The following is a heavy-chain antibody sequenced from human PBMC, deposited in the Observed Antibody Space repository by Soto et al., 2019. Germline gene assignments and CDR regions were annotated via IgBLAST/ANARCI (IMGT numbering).Heavy chain of an antibody. CDR1: GGTFSSYA. J-gene: IGHJ4*02. D-gene: IGHD2-15*01. Sequence: QVQLVQSGAEVKKPGSSVKVSCKASGGTFSSYAISWVRQAPGQGLEWMGGIIPIFGTANYAQKFQGRVTITADESTSTAYMELSSLRSEDTAVYYCAREVLYCSGGSCYPQYYFDYWGQGTLVTVSS. V-gene: IGHV1-69*01. CDR3: AREVLYCSGGSCYPQYYFDY. CDR2: IIPIFGTA.